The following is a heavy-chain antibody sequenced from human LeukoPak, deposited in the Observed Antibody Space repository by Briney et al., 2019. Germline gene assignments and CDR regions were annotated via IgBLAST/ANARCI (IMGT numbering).Heavy chain of an antibody. CDR3: TGQQGSYWLHDY. J-gene: IGHJ4*02. Sequence: PRGALRVSCAAPGVTFSGSAMYWVRQASGKGLGWVGRIRSKANSYATAYAASVKGRFTISRDDSKNTAYLQMNSPKTEDTAVYYCTGQQGSYWLHDYWGRGTLVTVSS. CDR2: IRSKANSYAT. D-gene: IGHD3-10*01. V-gene: IGHV3-73*01. CDR1: GVTFSGSA.